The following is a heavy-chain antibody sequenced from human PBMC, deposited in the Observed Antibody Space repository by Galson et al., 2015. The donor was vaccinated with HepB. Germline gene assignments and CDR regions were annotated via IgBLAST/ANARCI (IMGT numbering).Heavy chain of an antibody. CDR2: ISGSGGST. V-gene: IGHV3-23*01. Sequence: SLRLSCAASGFTFSSYAMSWVRQAPGKGLEWVSAISGSGGSTYYADSVKGRFTISRDNSKNTLYLQMNSLRAEDTAVYYCAKDWDVTIFGVVIMAFDYWGQGTLVTVSS. CDR3: AKDWDVTIFGVVIMAFDY. D-gene: IGHD3-3*01. J-gene: IGHJ4*02. CDR1: GFTFSSYA.